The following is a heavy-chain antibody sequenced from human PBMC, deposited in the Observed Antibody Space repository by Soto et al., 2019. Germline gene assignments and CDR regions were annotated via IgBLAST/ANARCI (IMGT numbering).Heavy chain of an antibody. Sequence: ASVKVSCKTSGYSLTAYGISWVRQAPGQGLEWMGWISCYNGKTKYAQKVQGRVTMTTDTSTSTAYMEVRSLRSDDTAIYYCARDAPPPELRFLEWHNYDYNGMDVWGQGTTVTVSS. D-gene: IGHD3-3*01. V-gene: IGHV1-18*01. CDR2: ISCYNGKT. CDR3: ARDAPPPELRFLEWHNYDYNGMDV. J-gene: IGHJ6*02. CDR1: GYSLTAYG.